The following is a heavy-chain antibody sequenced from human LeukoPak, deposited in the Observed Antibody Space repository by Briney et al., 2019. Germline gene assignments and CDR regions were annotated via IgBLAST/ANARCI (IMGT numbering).Heavy chain of an antibody. V-gene: IGHV1-69*13. D-gene: IGHD2-15*01. J-gene: IGHJ6*03. CDR1: GGTFSSYA. CDR2: IIPIFGTA. Sequence: SVKVSCKASGGTFSSYAISWVRQAPGQGLEWMGGIIPIFGTANYAQKFQGRVTITADESTSTAFMELSSLRSEDTAVYYCARAQASTLGYCSGGSCYYYYYMDVWGKGTTVTVSS. CDR3: ARAQASTLGYCSGGSCYYYYYMDV.